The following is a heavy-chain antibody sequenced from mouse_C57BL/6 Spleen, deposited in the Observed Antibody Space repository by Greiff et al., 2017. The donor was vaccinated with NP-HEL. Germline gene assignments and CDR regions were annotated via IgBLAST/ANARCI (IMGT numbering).Heavy chain of an antibody. Sequence: DVHLVESGGGLVQPKGSLKLSCAASGFSFNTYAMNWVRQAPGKGLEWVARIRSKSNNYATYYADSLKDRFTISRDDSESMLYLQMNNLKTEDTAMYYCVRQGYDGYYLDYWGQGTTLTVSS. J-gene: IGHJ2*01. CDR2: IRSKSNNYAT. V-gene: IGHV10-1*01. D-gene: IGHD2-3*01. CDR1: GFSFNTYA. CDR3: VRQGYDGYYLDY.